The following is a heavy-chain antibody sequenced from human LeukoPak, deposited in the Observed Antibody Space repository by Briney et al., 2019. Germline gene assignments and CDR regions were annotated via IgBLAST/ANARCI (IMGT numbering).Heavy chain of an antibody. Sequence: GGSLRLSCAASGFTFSTYPMHWVRQAPGEGLEWVAVTSYDESNIYYADSVKGRFTISRDNSKNTLYLQMNSLRAEDTAVYYCARYQVYSSGGHFDYWGQGTLVTVSS. V-gene: IGHV3-30-3*01. D-gene: IGHD6-19*01. CDR2: TSYDESNI. CDR1: GFTFSTYP. CDR3: ARYQVYSSGGHFDY. J-gene: IGHJ4*02.